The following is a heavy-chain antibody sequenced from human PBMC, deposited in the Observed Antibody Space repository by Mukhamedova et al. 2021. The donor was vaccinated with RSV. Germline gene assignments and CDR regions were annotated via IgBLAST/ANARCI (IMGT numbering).Heavy chain of an antibody. Sequence: KVDGGTTDYAAPVKGRFTISRDDSKNTLYLQMNSLKTEDTAMXYCTTGPLFPGNYWGQGTLVTVSS. CDR3: TTGPLFPGNY. V-gene: IGHV3-15*01. J-gene: IGHJ4*02. D-gene: IGHD2-21*01. CDR2: KVDGGTT.